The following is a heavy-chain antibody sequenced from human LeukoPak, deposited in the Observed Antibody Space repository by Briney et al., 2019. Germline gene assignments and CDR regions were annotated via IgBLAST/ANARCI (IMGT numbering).Heavy chain of an antibody. J-gene: IGHJ4*02. V-gene: IGHV3-30*02. CDR1: GFTFDDYA. Sequence: PGGSLRLSCAAAGFTFDDYAIHWVRQAPGKGLEWVAFIRYVGGNNYYADSVKGRFNISRDNSKNTLYLQMNSLRAEDTAVYYCAKDPATLVREAGLGYFDYWGQGTLVTVSS. D-gene: IGHD3-10*01. CDR2: IRYVGGNN. CDR3: AKDPATLVREAGLGYFDY.